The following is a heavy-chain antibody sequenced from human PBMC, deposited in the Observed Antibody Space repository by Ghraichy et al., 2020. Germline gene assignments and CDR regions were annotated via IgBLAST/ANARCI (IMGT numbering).Heavy chain of an antibody. Sequence: SETLSLTCTVSGGSISSGGYYWSWIRQHREKGLEWIGYIYYGGNNYYNPSLKSRVTITIDESKNQFSLNLGSVTAADTAVYYCASGRGRSRGSGLSYNFDYWGQATRVTVSS. CDR1: GGSISSGGYY. D-gene: IGHD3-10*01. CDR3: ASGRGRSRGSGLSYNFDY. V-gene: IGHV4-31*03. J-gene: IGHJ4*02. CDR2: IYYGGNN.